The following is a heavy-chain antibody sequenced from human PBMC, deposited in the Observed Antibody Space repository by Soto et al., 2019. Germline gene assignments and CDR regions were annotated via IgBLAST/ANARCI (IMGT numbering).Heavy chain of an antibody. CDR2: IYYSGST. V-gene: IGHV4-39*01. J-gene: IGHJ6*03. Sequence: SETLSLTCTVSGVSISSSSYYWGWIRQPPGKGLEWIGSIYYSGSTYYNPSLKSRVTISVDTSKNQFSLKLSSVTAADTAVYYCARTLVPRQYDFWSGLGYYYMDVWGKGTTVTVSS. CDR3: ARTLVPRQYDFWSGLGYYYMDV. CDR1: GVSISSSSYY. D-gene: IGHD3-3*01.